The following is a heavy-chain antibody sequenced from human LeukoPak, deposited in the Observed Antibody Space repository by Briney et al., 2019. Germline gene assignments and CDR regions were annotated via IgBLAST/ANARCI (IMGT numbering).Heavy chain of an antibody. V-gene: IGHV3-49*04. CDR1: GFTFGDYA. CDR3: TRDQTPYY. J-gene: IGHJ4*02. CDR2: IRSQIYGGTP. Sequence: GGSLRLSCTGSGFTFGDYAMTWVRQAPGKGLEWVGFIRSQIYGGTPEYAASVKGRFTISRDDSEGVAYLQMNSLKTEDTAVYYCTRDQTPYYWGQGTLITVSS.